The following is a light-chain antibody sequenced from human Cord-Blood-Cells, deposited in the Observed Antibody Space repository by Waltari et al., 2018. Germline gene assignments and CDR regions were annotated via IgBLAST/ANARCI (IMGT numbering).Light chain of an antibody. Sequence: DIQMTQSPSSLSASVGDRVPITCRASQSISSYLNWYQQKPGKAPKLLIYAASSLQSGVPSRFSGSGAETDFTLTISSLQPEDCATYYCQQSYSTPLTFGGGTKVEIK. V-gene: IGKV1-39*01. CDR1: QSISSY. J-gene: IGKJ4*01. CDR3: QQSYSTPLT. CDR2: AAS.